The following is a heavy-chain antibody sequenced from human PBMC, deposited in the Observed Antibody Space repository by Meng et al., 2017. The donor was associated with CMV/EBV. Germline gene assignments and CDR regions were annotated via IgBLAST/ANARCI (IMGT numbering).Heavy chain of an antibody. CDR1: FTSYW. Sequence: FTSYWIGWVRQMHGKGLEWMGIIYPGDSDTRYSPSFQGQVTISADKSISTAYLQWSSLKASDTAMYYCARSRFDGSGSHYFKDAFDIWGQGTMVTVSS. CDR2: IYPGDSDT. D-gene: IGHD3-10*01. J-gene: IGHJ3*02. CDR3: ARSRFDGSGSHYFKDAFDI. V-gene: IGHV5-51*01.